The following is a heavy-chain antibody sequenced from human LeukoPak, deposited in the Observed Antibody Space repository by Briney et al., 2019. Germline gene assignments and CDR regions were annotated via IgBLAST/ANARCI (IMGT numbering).Heavy chain of an antibody. J-gene: IGHJ6*03. CDR1: GYTFTSYD. CDR3: ARRALIAARYYYYMDV. Sequence: ASVKVSCKASGYTFTSYDINWVRQATGQGLEWMGWMNPTSGNTGNAQKFQGRVTMTRNTSISTAYMELSSLRSEDTAVYYCARRALIAARYYYYMDVWGKGTTVTVSS. D-gene: IGHD6-6*01. CDR2: MNPTSGNT. V-gene: IGHV1-8*01.